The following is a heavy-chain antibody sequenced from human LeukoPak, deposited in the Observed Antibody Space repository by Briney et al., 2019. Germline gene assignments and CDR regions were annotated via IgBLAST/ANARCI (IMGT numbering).Heavy chain of an antibody. J-gene: IGHJ4*02. V-gene: IGHV4-38-2*02. CDR1: GYSISSGYY. CDR3: ARVRGYTYGVY. D-gene: IGHD5-18*01. CDR2: LYHSVST. Sequence: SETLSLTCTVSGYSISSGYYWGWIRQPPGKGLEWIGSLYHSVSTYYNPSLKSRVTISVDTSKNQFSLKLSSVTAADTAVYYCARVRGYTYGVYWGQGTLVTVSS.